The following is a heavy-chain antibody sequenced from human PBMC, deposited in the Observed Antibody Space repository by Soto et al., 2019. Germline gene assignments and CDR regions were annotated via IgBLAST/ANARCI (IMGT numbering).Heavy chain of an antibody. D-gene: IGHD4-17*01. CDR2: ISSSSSYI. J-gene: IGHJ4*02. CDR3: ARGQTTVTRYFDY. Sequence: EVQLVESGGGLVKPGGSLRLSCAASGFTFSSYSMNWVRQAPGKGLEWVSSISSSSSYIYYADSVKGRFTISRDNAKNSLYLQMNSLRAEDTAVYYCARGQTTVTRYFDYWGQGTLVTVSS. CDR1: GFTFSSYS. V-gene: IGHV3-21*01.